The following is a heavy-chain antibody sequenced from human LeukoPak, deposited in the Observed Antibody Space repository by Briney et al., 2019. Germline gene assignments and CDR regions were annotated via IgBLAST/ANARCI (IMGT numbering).Heavy chain of an antibody. CDR1: GFTFSSFA. J-gene: IGHJ4*02. V-gene: IGHV3-23*01. CDR3: AKGGIPNRYYFDY. Sequence: QAGGSLRLSRAASGFTFSSFAMSWVRQAPGKGLEWVSAISGSGGSTYYADSVKGRFTISRDNSKNTLYLQMNSLRAEDTAVYYCAKGGIPNRYYFDYWGQGTLVTVSS. CDR2: ISGSGGST. D-gene: IGHD3-16*01.